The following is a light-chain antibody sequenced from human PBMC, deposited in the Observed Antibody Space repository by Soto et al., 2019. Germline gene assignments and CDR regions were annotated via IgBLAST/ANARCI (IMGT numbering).Light chain of an antibody. Sequence: QPVLTQSSSASASLGSSVKLTCTLSSGHRSYIIAWHQQQPGKAPRYLMKVEGTGTYNKGSGVPDRFSGSSSGADRYLTISNLQSEDEADYYCETWDSHIWVFGGGTKLTVL. CDR2: VEGTGTY. J-gene: IGLJ3*02. V-gene: IGLV4-60*03. CDR1: SGHRSYI. CDR3: ETWDSHIWV.